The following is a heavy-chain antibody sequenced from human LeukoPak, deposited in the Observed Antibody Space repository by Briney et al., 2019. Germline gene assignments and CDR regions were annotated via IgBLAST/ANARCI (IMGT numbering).Heavy chain of an antibody. CDR1: GGSISSYY. J-gene: IGHJ6*02. CDR3: ATMRGRPHGMDV. V-gene: IGHV3-53*01. CDR2: IYSGGTT. Sequence: ASETLSLTCTVSGGSISSYYWSWVRQAPGKGLEWVSVIYSGGTTYFADSVKGRFTISRDNSKNTLYLQMNSLGADDTAVYYCATMRGRPHGMDVWGQGTTVTVSS. D-gene: IGHD3-16*01.